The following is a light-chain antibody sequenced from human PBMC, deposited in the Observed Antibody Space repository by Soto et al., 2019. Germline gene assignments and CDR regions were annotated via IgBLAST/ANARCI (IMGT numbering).Light chain of an antibody. V-gene: IGLV2-23*01. CDR1: SSDVGSYNL. CDR2: ESS. J-gene: IGLJ2*01. CDR3: CSYAGSSTLV. Sequence: QSALTQPASVSGSPGQSITISCTGTSSDVGSYNLVSWYQQHPGKPPKLMIYESSKRPSGVSNRFSVSKSGDTASLTISGLQAEDDADYDCCSYAGSSTLVFGGVTKLTVL.